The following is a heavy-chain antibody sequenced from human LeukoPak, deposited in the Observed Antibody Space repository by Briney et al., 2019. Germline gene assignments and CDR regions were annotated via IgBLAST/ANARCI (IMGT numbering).Heavy chain of an antibody. Sequence: GASVTVSCKASGYTFIGYYMPWVRQAPGQGLEWLGWINPNSGGTNYAQKFQGRVTMTRDTSISTAYMELTRLRSDDTAVYYCATHYYGSGTLHYWGQGALVTVSS. CDR1: GYTFIGYY. V-gene: IGHV1-2*02. CDR2: INPNSGGT. J-gene: IGHJ4*02. CDR3: ATHYYGSGTLHY. D-gene: IGHD3-10*01.